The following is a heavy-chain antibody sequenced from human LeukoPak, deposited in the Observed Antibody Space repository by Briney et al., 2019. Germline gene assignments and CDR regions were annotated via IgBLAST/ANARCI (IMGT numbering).Heavy chain of an antibody. J-gene: IGHJ5*02. V-gene: IGHV1-8*03. CDR3: ARGRYCSGGSCYWRGSWFDP. CDR1: GYTFTSYD. CDR2: MNPNSGNT. D-gene: IGHD2-15*01. Sequence: ASVKLSCKASGYTFTSYDINWVRQATGQGLEWMGWMNPNSGNTGYAQKFRGRVTITRNTSISTAYMELSSVRSEDTAVYYCARGRYCSGGSCYWRGSWFDPWGQGTLVTVSS.